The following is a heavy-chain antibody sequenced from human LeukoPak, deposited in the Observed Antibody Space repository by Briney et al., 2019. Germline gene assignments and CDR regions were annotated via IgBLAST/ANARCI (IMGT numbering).Heavy chain of an antibody. CDR1: GFTISSYW. Sequence: GGSLRLSCAASGFTISSYWMSWVRQPPGKGLEWVANIKQDGSEKYYVDSVKGRFTISRDNAKNSLYLQMNSLRAGDTAVYYCARDGCSSTSCYTSSSNWFDPWGQGTLVTVSS. D-gene: IGHD2-2*02. V-gene: IGHV3-7*01. J-gene: IGHJ5*02. CDR3: ARDGCSSTSCYTSSSNWFDP. CDR2: IKQDGSEK.